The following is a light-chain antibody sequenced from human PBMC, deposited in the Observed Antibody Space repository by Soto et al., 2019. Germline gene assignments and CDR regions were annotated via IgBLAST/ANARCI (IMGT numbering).Light chain of an antibody. CDR3: QQYNNWPPMYT. V-gene: IGKV3-15*01. CDR2: GAS. J-gene: IGKJ2*01. Sequence: EIVMTQSPATLSVSPGKKATLSCRASQIVSSNLAWYQQKPGQAPRLLIYGASTRATGIPARFSGSGSGTEFTLTISSLQSEDFAVYYCQQYNNWPPMYTFGQGTKLEIK. CDR1: QIVSSN.